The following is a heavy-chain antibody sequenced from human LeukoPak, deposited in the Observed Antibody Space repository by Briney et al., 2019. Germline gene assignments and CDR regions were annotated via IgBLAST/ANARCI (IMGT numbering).Heavy chain of an antibody. CDR1: GFTFSSYG. J-gene: IGHJ6*03. CDR2: IYYSGST. Sequence: GSLRLSCAASGFTFSSYGMSWIRQPPGKGLEWIGSIYYSGSTYYNPSLKSRVTISVDTSKNQFSLKLSSVTAADTAVYYCARLAAGSSWPYYYYYMDVWGKGTTVTVSS. CDR3: ARLAAGSSWPYYYYYMDV. D-gene: IGHD6-13*01. V-gene: IGHV4-38-2*01.